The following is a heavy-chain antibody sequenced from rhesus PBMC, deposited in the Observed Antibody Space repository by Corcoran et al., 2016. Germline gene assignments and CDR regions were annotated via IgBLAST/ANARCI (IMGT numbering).Heavy chain of an antibody. CDR3: ARHDYAV. CDR1: GFTCSYYD. D-gene: IGHD4-29*01. Sequence: EVQLVESGGGLVQPGGALRLSCAAAGFTCSYYDMDWVRQAPGKVLELVYNISYSCTTIYYPDSVKVRFHISSDNAKNSLSLQMSSLRAEDTAVYYCARHDYAVWGQGVLVTVSS. V-gene: IGHV3-136*01. J-gene: IGHJ4*01. CDR2: ISYSCTTI.